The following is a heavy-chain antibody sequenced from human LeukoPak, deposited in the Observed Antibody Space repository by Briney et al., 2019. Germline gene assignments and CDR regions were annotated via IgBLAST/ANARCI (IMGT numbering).Heavy chain of an antibody. CDR1: GFTFTDYW. CDR3: TTLTMVRGVITDY. CDR2: IKSKTDGGTT. V-gene: IGHV3-15*01. Sequence: GGSLRLSCAASGFTFTDYWMSWVRQAPGKGLEWVGRIKSKTDGGTTDYAAPVKGRFTISRDDSKNTLYLQMNSLKTEDTAVYYCTTLTMVRGVITDYWGQGTLVTVSS. J-gene: IGHJ4*02. D-gene: IGHD3-10*01.